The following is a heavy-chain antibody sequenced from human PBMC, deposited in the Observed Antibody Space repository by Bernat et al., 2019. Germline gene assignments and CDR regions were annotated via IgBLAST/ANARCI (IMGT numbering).Heavy chain of an antibody. V-gene: IGHV3-74*01. CDR3: ARGDSSSWYSPIDY. D-gene: IGHD6-13*01. CDR1: GFTFSSYW. CDR2: INSDGSST. Sequence: EVQLVESGGGLVQPGGSLRLSCAASGFTFSSYWMHWVRQAPGKGLVWVSRINSDGSSTSYADSVKGRFTITRDNAKNTLYLQMNSLRAEDTAVYYCARGDSSSWYSPIDYWGQGTLVTVSS. J-gene: IGHJ4*02.